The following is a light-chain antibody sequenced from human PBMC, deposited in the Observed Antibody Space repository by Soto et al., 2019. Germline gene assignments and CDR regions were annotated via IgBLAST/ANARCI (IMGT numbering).Light chain of an antibody. CDR1: SSDIVYSF. J-gene: IGLJ2*01. Sequence: QSVLTQPASVSGSPGQSITISCTGASSDIVYSFVSWYQQHPGKAPKLLIYGVIHRPSGVSDRFSGSKSDNTASLTISGLQAEDEADYYCSAYTSRTALVFGGGTKLTVL. CDR3: SAYTSRTALV. V-gene: IGLV2-14*03. CDR2: GVI.